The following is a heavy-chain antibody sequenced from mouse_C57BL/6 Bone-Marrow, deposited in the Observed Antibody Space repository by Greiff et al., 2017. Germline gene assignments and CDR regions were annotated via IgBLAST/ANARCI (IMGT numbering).Heavy chain of an antibody. CDR2: INPSSGYT. Sequence: QVQLQQSGAELARPGASVKMSCKASGYTFTSYTMHWVKQRPGQGLEWIGYINPSSGYTKYNQKFKDKATLTADKSSSTAYMQLSSLTSEDSAVYYCATLWPWFAYWGQGTLVTVSA. J-gene: IGHJ3*01. CDR3: ATLWPWFAY. CDR1: GYTFTSYT. D-gene: IGHD1-1*02. V-gene: IGHV1-4*01.